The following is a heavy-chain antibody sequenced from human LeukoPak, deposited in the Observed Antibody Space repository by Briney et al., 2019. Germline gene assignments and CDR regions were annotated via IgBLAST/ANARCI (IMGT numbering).Heavy chain of an antibody. Sequence: SETLSLTCTVSGGSISSSSYYWGWIRQPPGKGLEWIGSIYYSGSTYYNPSLKSRVTISVDTSKNQFSLKLSSVTAADTAVYYCASTSSTVVGYYMDVWGKGTTVTVSS. V-gene: IGHV4-39*01. CDR1: GGSISSSSYY. J-gene: IGHJ6*03. CDR3: ASTSSTVVGYYMDV. CDR2: IYYSGST. D-gene: IGHD4-23*01.